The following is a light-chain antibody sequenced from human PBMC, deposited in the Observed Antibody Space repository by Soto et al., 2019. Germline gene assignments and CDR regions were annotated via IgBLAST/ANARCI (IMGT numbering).Light chain of an antibody. CDR2: WAS. V-gene: IGKV4-1*01. Sequence: DIVMTQSPDSLAVSLGERATINCKSSQSLLYSSNSKNYLAWYQRKPGQPPKLLIYWASTRESGVPDRFSGSGSGTDFTLTIRSLQAEDVAVYYCQQYLSIPRTFGQGTKVEIK. CDR3: QQYLSIPRT. CDR1: QSLLYSSNSKNY. J-gene: IGKJ1*01.